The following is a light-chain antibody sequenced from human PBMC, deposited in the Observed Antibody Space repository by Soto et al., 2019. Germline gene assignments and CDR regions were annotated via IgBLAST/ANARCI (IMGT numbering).Light chain of an antibody. J-gene: IGLJ1*01. CDR1: SSDVGGYNY. Sequence: QSVLTQPASVSGSPGQSITISCTGTSSDVGGYNYVSWYQQHPGKAPKLMIYEVSNRPSGVSNRFSGSKSGNTASLTISGLQAEDEGHYYCSSYISSSTPYVFGNGTKVTVL. V-gene: IGLV2-14*01. CDR2: EVS. CDR3: SSYISSSTPYV.